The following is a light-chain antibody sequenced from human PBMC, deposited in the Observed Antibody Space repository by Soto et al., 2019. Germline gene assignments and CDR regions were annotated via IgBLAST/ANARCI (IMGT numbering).Light chain of an antibody. CDR3: CSYGGSYTLL. CDR2: DVT. Sequence: QSALTQPRSVSGSPGQSVTISCTGTSSDVGGYNYVSWYQQHPGKAPKFMIYDVTKRPSGVPDRFSGSKSGNTASLTISGLQAEDEADYYCCSYGGSYTLLFGGGTKLTVL. J-gene: IGLJ2*01. CDR1: SSDVGGYNY. V-gene: IGLV2-11*01.